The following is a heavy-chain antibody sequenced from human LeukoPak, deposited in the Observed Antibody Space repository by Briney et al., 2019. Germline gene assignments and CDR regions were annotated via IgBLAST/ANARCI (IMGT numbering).Heavy chain of an antibody. Sequence: PGGSLRLSCAASGFTFSSYWMHWVRQAPGKGLVWVSRINSDGSSTSYADSVKGRFTISRDNSKNTLYLQMNSLRAEDTAVYYCAKFTRSSGYRDYWGQGTLVTVSS. CDR1: GFTFSSYW. CDR2: INSDGSST. D-gene: IGHD3-22*01. V-gene: IGHV3-74*01. CDR3: AKFTRSSGYRDY. J-gene: IGHJ4*02.